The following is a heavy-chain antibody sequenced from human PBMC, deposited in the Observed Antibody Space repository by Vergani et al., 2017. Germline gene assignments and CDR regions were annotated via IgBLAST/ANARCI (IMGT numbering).Heavy chain of an antibody. J-gene: IGHJ3*01. Sequence: QITLRESGPTLVKPTQTLTLTCTFSGFSLTTGGEGVGWIRQPPGRALEWLAFVYWNDDESYSPSLKSRVTITKDTSKNEVILTTATMDPVDTATYYCVHRLGYFDWDGAFDVWGPGTMVTVSS. CDR1: GFSLTTGGEG. CDR2: VYWNDDE. D-gene: IGHD3-9*01. CDR3: VHRLGYFDWDGAFDV. V-gene: IGHV2-5*01.